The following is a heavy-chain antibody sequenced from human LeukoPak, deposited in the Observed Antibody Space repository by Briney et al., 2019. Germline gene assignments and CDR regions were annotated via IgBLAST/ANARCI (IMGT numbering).Heavy chain of an antibody. CDR2: ISSSSSYI. CDR1: GIPVSSYS. D-gene: IGHD3-10*01. J-gene: IGHJ6*02. V-gene: IGHV3-21*01. CDR3: ARPFGSGSYPMDV. Sequence: GGSLRLSCAASGIPVSSYSMNWVRQAPGKGLEWVSSISSSSSYIRYADSVKGRFTISRDNAKNSLYLQMDSLRAEDTAVYYCARPFGSGSYPMDVWGQGTTVTVSS.